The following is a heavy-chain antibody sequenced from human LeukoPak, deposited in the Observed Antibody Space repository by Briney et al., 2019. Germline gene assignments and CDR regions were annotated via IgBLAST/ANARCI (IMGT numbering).Heavy chain of an antibody. D-gene: IGHD3-3*01. V-gene: IGHV3-23*01. Sequence: GGSLRLSCAASGFTVSANYMSWVRQAPGKGLEWVSAISGSGGSTYYADSVKGRFTISRDNSKNTLYLQMNSLRAEDTAVYYCAKDAKPRITIFGVVNGYFQHWGQGTLVTVSS. CDR1: GFTVSANY. CDR2: ISGSGGST. CDR3: AKDAKPRITIFGVVNGYFQH. J-gene: IGHJ1*01.